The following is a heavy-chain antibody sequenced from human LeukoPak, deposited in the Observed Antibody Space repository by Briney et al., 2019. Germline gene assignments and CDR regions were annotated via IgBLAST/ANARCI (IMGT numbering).Heavy chain of an antibody. CDR3: ATSGGDIYYYSTEV. Sequence: EASVKVSCKASGDTFTRYAISWVRQAPGQGLEWMGGIIPALGTADYAQKFQGRVMITADESTSTAYMELSSLRSEDTAVYYCATSGGDIYYYSTEVWGQGTTVTISS. D-gene: IGHD3-10*01. CDR2: IIPALGTA. V-gene: IGHV1-69*13. J-gene: IGHJ6*03. CDR1: GDTFTRYA.